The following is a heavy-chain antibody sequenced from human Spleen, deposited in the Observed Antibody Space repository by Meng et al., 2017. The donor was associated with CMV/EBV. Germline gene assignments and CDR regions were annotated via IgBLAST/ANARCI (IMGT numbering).Heavy chain of an antibody. CDR3: ARQMVRANNWFDP. Sequence: QVQLVQSGAEVKKPGASVKASCKASGYIFSTYAIHWVRQAPGQGLEWMGWINAGNGNTKYSQKFQGRVTITRDTSASTAYMELSSLRSEDTAVYYCARQMVRANNWFDPWGQGTLVTVSS. J-gene: IGHJ5*02. V-gene: IGHV1-3*01. D-gene: IGHD3-10*01. CDR2: INAGNGNT. CDR1: GYIFSTYA.